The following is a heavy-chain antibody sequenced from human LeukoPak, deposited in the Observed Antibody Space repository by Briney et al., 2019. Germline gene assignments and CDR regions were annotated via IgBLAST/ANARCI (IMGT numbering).Heavy chain of an antibody. V-gene: IGHV3-43*02. CDR2: ISGDGGST. CDR1: GFTFDDYA. D-gene: IGHD3-22*01. Sequence: GGSLRLSCAASGFTFDDYAMHWVRQAPGKGLEWVSLISGDGGSTYYGDSVKGRFTISRDNSKNSLYLQMNSLETEDTALYYCAKDSSGYCYVFQHWGQGTLVTVSS. CDR3: AKDSSGYCYVFQH. J-gene: IGHJ1*01.